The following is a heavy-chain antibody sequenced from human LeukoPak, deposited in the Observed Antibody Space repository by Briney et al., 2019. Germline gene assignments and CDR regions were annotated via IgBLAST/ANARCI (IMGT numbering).Heavy chain of an antibody. CDR3: AKVKSSGWYYFDY. V-gene: IGHV3-23*01. D-gene: IGHD6-19*01. CDR1: GFTFRSYA. J-gene: IGHJ4*02. CDR2: ISGSGGST. Sequence: QPGGSLRLSCAASGFTFRSYAMSWVRQAPGKGLEWVSAISGSGGSTYYADSVKGRFTMSRDNSKNTLYLQMNSLRAEDTAVYYCAKVKSSGWYYFDYWGQGTLVTASS.